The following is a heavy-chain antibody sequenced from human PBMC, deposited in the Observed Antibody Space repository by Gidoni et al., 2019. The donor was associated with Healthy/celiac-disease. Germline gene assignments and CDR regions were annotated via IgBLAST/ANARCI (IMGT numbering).Heavy chain of an antibody. CDR3: AKARGYSYDYFDY. J-gene: IGHJ4*02. D-gene: IGHD5-18*01. V-gene: IGHV3-23*01. CDR1: GFTFSRYA. CDR2: ISGSGGST. Sequence: EVQLLESGGGLVQPGGSLRLSCAASGFTFSRYAMSWVRQAPGKGLEWVSAISGSGGSTYYADSVKGRFTISRDNSKNTLYLQMNSLRAEDTAVYYCAKARGYSYDYFDYWGQGTLVTVSS.